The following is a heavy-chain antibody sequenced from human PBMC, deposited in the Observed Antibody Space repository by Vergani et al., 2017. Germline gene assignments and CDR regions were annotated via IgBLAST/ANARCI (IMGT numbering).Heavy chain of an antibody. D-gene: IGHD6-19*01. CDR1: GFTVSSNY. V-gene: IGHV3-53*02. CDR2: IYSGCST. CDR3: ARGSGPEIAVAGQDAFDI. J-gene: IGHJ3*02. Sequence: EVQLVETGGGLIQPGGSLRLSCAASGFTVSSNYMSWVRQAPGKGLEWVSVIYSGCSTYYADSVKGRFTISRDNSKNTLYLQMNSLRAEDTAVYYCARGSGPEIAVAGQDAFDIWGQGTMVTVSS.